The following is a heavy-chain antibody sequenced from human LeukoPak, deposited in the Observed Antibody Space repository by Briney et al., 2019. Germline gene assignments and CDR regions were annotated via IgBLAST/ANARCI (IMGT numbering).Heavy chain of an antibody. CDR1: GFTFSSYS. J-gene: IGHJ3*02. CDR2: ISSSSSYI. V-gene: IGHV3-21*01. CDR3: ARALTDTRNGLDI. Sequence: GGSLRLSCAASGFTFSSYSMNWVRQAPGKGLEWVSSISSSSSYIYYADSVKGRFTISRDNAKNSLYLQMNSLRAEDTAVYYCARALTDTRNGLDIWGQGTMVTVS. D-gene: IGHD3-9*01.